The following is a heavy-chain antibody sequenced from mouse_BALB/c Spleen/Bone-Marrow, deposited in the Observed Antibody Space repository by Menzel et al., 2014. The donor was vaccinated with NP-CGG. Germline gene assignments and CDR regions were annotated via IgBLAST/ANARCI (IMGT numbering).Heavy chain of an antibody. CDR3: ARWLPLAY. Sequence: VQLQQSGAELVKPGASVKVSCTASGFNIKDSYMHWVKQRPEQGLEWIGRIDPANVNTKYDPKFQGKATITADTSSNTAYLQLSSLTSEDTAVYYCARWLPLAYWGQGTLVTVSA. D-gene: IGHD2-2*01. CDR1: GFNIKDSY. V-gene: IGHV14-3*02. J-gene: IGHJ3*01. CDR2: IDPANVNT.